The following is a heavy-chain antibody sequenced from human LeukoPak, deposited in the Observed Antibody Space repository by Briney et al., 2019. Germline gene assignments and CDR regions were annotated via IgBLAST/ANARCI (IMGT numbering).Heavy chain of an antibody. CDR2: IYYSGTT. V-gene: IGHV4-39*07. J-gene: IGHJ3*02. CDR1: GGSISSSSCY. CDR3: ARVDRTTVSNAFDI. D-gene: IGHD4-17*01. Sequence: SETLSLTCTVSGGSISSSSCYWGWIRQPPGKGLEWIGHIYYSGTTYYNPSLKSRVTISVDTSKNQFSLKLTSVTAADTAVYYCARVDRTTVSNAFDIWGQGTMVTVSS.